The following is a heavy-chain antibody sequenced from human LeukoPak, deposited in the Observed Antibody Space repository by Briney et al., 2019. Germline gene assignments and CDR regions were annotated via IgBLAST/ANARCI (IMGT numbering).Heavy chain of an antibody. CDR1: GFTFSSYA. V-gene: IGHV3-30-3*01. CDR2: ISSDGSNK. Sequence: GGSLRLSCAASGFTFSSYAMHWVRQAPGKGLEWVAVISSDGSNKYYADSVKGRFTISRDNSKNTLYLQMNSLTAEDTAVYYCARDPGSGGHFDYWGQGTLVTV. D-gene: IGHD2-15*01. CDR3: ARDPGSGGHFDY. J-gene: IGHJ4*02.